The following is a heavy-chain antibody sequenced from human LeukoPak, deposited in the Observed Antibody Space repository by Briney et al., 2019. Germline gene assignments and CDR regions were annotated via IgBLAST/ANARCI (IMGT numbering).Heavy chain of an antibody. CDR2: ISYDGSNK. V-gene: IGHV3-30*18. J-gene: IGHJ5*02. D-gene: IGHD6-19*01. CDR1: GFTFSSYV. CDR3: AKDRRSSGWLDWFDP. Sequence: GGSLRLSCAASGFTFSSYVMHWVRQAPGKGLEWVAVISYDGSNKYYADSVKGRFTISRDNSKNTLYLQMNSLRAEDTAVYYCAKDRRSSGWLDWFDPWGQGTLVTVSS.